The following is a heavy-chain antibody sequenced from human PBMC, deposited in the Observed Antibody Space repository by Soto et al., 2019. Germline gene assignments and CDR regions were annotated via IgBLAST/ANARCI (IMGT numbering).Heavy chain of an antibody. CDR3: ARDAPGVAPY. J-gene: IGHJ4*02. V-gene: IGHV4-31*03. D-gene: IGHD2-15*01. CDR2: INYRGST. Sequence: QLQLQESGPGLVRPSQTLSLTCTVSGGSINSGDSYWNWIRQHPEKGLEWIGYINYRGSTFYNPSLKSRIIISVDTSKNQFSLSLSSVTAADTAVYYCARDAPGVAPYWGQGTLVTVSS. CDR1: GGSINSGDSY.